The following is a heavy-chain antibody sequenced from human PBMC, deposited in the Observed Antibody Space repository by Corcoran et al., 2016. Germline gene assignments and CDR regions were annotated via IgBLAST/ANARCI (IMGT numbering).Heavy chain of an antibody. V-gene: IGHV3-48*04. D-gene: IGHD6-25*01. CDR3: ARDWSRAAAVGFDP. CDR1: GFTLSSNR. J-gene: IGHJ5*02. Sequence: EVQLVASGGGMGQPGGSLGLSCAASGFTLSSNRMNGVRVPPGKGLEWVSYISSSSTIYYADAVNGRFTISRDYAKNSLYLHVNSLRAEDTAVYYCARDWSRAAAVGFDPWGQGIVVTVSS. CDR2: ISSSSTI.